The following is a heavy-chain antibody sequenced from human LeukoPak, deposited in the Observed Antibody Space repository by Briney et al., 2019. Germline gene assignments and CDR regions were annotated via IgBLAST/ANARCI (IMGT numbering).Heavy chain of an antibody. CDR1: GGSISSHY. CDR3: ARGRGYSYGPTLYYFDY. Sequence: SETLSLTCTVSGGSISSHYWSWIRQPPGKGLEWIGYIYYSGSTNYNPSLKSRVTISVDTSKNQFSLKLSSVTAADTAVYYCARGRGYSYGPTLYYFDYWGQGTLVTVSS. J-gene: IGHJ4*02. D-gene: IGHD5-18*01. CDR2: IYYSGST. V-gene: IGHV4-59*11.